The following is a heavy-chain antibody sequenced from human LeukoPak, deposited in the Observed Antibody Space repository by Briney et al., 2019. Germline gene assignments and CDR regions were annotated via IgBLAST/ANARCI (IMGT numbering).Heavy chain of an antibody. D-gene: IGHD3-10*01. CDR1: GGSISSYY. CDR3: ARADMVRGIYP. CDR2: IYGSGST. Sequence: PSETLSLTCTVSGGSISSYYWSWIRQPPGKGLEWIGHIYGSGSTNYNPSLKSRVILSVDTSKNQFSLKLSSVTAADTAVYYCARADMVRGIYPWGQGTLVTVSS. J-gene: IGHJ5*02. V-gene: IGHV4-59*01.